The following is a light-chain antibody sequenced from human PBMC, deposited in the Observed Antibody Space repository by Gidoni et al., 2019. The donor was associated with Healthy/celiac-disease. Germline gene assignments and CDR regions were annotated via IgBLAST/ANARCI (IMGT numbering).Light chain of an antibody. V-gene: IGKV3-11*01. CDR3: QQRSNWPPRFT. Sequence: EIVLTPSPATLSLSPGERATLSFRASQSVSSYLAWYQQKPAQTPRLLIYDASNRATGIPARFSCSGSGTDIPPTITSLKPEDIAVYYCQQRSNWPPRFTFGQGTKVDIK. CDR1: QSVSSY. CDR2: DAS. J-gene: IGKJ3*01.